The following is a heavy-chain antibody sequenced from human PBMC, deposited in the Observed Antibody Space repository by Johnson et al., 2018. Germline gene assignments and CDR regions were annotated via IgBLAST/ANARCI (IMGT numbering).Heavy chain of an antibody. D-gene: IGHD6-13*01. CDR2: VWSDGSKK. Sequence: VQLVESGGGVVQPGKSLTLSCATSGFTFSNYGMHWVRQAPGKGLQWLAVVWSDGSKKYYADSVKGRFTISKDNSKNTVYLQMNSLRAEDTAVYYCAKDPHDSSWYRYFQHWGQGTLVTVSS. CDR3: AKDPHDSSWYRYFQH. V-gene: IGHV3-33*06. CDR1: GFTFSNYG. J-gene: IGHJ1*01.